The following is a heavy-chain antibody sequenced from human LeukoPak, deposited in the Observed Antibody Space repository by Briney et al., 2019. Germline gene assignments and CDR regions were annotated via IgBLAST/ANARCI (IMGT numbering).Heavy chain of an antibody. CDR3: AREKVTMVRGVIRRTRFDP. CDR1: GYTFINYG. V-gene: IGHV1-69*13. Sequence: PVKVSCKASGYTFINYGVNWVRQAPGQGLEWMGGIIPIFGTANYAQKFQGRVTITADESTSTAYMELSSLRSEDTAVYYCAREKVTMVRGVIRRTRFDPWGQGTLVTVSS. D-gene: IGHD3-10*01. CDR2: IIPIFGTA. J-gene: IGHJ5*02.